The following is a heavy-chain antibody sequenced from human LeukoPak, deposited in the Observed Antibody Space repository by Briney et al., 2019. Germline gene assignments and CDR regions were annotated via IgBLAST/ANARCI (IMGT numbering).Heavy chain of an antibody. D-gene: IGHD6-19*01. CDR3: ARNTGYSSGWSARYYFDY. V-gene: IGHV1-46*01. CDR2: INPSGGST. CDR1: GYTFTSYY. J-gene: IGHJ4*02. Sequence: ASVKVSCKASGYTFTSYYMHWVRQAPGQGLEWMGIINPSGGSTSYAQMFQGRVTMTRDTSTSTVYMELSSLRSEDTAVYYCARNTGYSSGWSARYYFDYWGQGTLVTVSS.